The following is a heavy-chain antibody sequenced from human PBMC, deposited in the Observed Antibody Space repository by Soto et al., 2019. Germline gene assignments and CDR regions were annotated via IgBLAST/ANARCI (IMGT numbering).Heavy chain of an antibody. Sequence: QVQLQESGPGLVKPSQTLSLSCTVSGGSISSSSYYWSWIRQHPGKGLEWIGYISYSGSTYYNPSLKSRVIISLDASKNQVSLNLTSVIVADTAFYYCARLFRAGYGAFWGQGTLVTVSS. CDR3: ARLFRAGYGAF. J-gene: IGHJ4*02. CDR2: ISYSGST. D-gene: IGHD5-18*01. V-gene: IGHV4-31*03. CDR1: GGSISSSSYY.